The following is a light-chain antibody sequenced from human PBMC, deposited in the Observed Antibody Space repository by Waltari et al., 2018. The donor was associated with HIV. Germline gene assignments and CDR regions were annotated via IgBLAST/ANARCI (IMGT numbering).Light chain of an antibody. CDR1: TAHSYNK. CDR3: GTDHGSGSNFVYR. J-gene: IGLJ2*01. CDR2: VGTGGIVG. Sequence: QPVLTHPPSASSSLRAPVTLPCTLRTAHSYNKVDCYHERPGKGPRFVMRVGTGGIVGSKGDDIPDRFSVLGSGLNRSLIIKNIQEEDESDYHCGTDHGSGSNFVYRFGGGTKLTVL. V-gene: IGLV9-49*01.